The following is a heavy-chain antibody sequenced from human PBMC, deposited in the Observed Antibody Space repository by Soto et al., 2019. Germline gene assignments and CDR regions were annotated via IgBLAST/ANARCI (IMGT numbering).Heavy chain of an antibody. J-gene: IGHJ4*02. CDR2: ISSSSSYI. Sequence: GGSLRLSCAASGFTFSSYSMNWVRQAPGKGLEWVSSISSSSSYIYYADSVKGRFTISRDNAKNSLYLQMNSLRAEDTAVYYCARDGKYDYIWGSYRPLYYFDYWGQGTLVTVSS. CDR1: GFTFSSYS. D-gene: IGHD3-16*02. V-gene: IGHV3-21*01. CDR3: ARDGKYDYIWGSYRPLYYFDY.